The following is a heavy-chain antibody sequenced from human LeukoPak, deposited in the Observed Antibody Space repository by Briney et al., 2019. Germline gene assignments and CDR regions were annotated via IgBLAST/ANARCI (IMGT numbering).Heavy chain of an antibody. CDR3: ARAAPTSSARTHYYYYYMDV. V-gene: IGHV3-74*01. J-gene: IGHJ6*03. CDR2: INSDGSST. D-gene: IGHD2-2*01. Sequence: PGGSLRLSCAASGFTFSSYWMHWVRQAPGKGLVWVSRINSDGSSTNYADSVKGRFTISRDNAKNTLHLQMNSLRAEDTAVYYCARAAPTSSARTHYYYYYMDVWGKGTTVTVSS. CDR1: GFTFSSYW.